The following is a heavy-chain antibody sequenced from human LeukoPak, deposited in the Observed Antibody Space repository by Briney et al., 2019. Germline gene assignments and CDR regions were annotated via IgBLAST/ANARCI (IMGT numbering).Heavy chain of an antibody. D-gene: IGHD2-2*01. J-gene: IGHJ4*02. V-gene: IGHV3-20*04. Sequence: GGSLRLSCTAFGFAFDEHGMSWVRQVPGKGLEWVAGINWSGGSTGYADPLRGRFTVSRDNAKNSLYLQMDSLRAEDTALYYCARAPITSPFYFDYWGQGTLVTVSS. CDR3: ARAPITSPFYFDY. CDR2: INWSGGST. CDR1: GFAFDEHG.